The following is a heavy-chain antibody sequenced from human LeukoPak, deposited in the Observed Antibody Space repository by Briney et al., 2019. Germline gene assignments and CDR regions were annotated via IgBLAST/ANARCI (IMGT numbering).Heavy chain of an antibody. J-gene: IGHJ4*02. CDR3: ARHVHYGSGSYNYFDY. D-gene: IGHD3-10*01. Sequence: SETLSLTCTVSGGSISSSSYYWAWMRQPPGKGLEWIGSTYYSGSTYYNPSLYSRVTISVDTSKNQFSLEVTSVTAADTAVFYCARHVHYGSGSYNYFDYWGQGNAVIVSS. CDR2: TYYSGST. V-gene: IGHV4-39*01. CDR1: GGSISSSSYY.